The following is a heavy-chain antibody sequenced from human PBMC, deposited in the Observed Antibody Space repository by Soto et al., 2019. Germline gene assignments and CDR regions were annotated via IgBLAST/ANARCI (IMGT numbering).Heavy chain of an antibody. CDR1: GYTFTSYA. J-gene: IGHJ6*02. D-gene: IGHD6-13*01. V-gene: IGHV1-3*01. CDR3: ASQIAAAGSYYYYGMDV. CDR2: INAGNGNT. Sequence: QVQLVQSGAEVKKPGASVKVSCKASGYTFTSYAMHWVRQAPGQRLEWMGWINAGNGNTKYSQKFQGRVTITRDTSASSAYRELSSLRFEDTVVYYCASQIAAAGSYYYYGMDVWGQGTTVTVSS.